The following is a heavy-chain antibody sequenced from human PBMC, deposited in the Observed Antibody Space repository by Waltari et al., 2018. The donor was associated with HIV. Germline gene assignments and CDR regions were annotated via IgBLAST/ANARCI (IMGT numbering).Heavy chain of an antibody. CDR3: ARHGNYGDYVFDP. J-gene: IGHJ5*02. D-gene: IGHD4-17*01. CDR1: GGSFSGYY. Sequence: QVQLQQWGAGLLKPSETLSLTCAVYGGSFSGYYWSWIRQPPGKGLEWIGEINHSGSTNYNPARKSRVTISVDTSKNQFSLKLSSVTAADTAVYYCARHGNYGDYVFDPWGQGTLVTVSS. V-gene: IGHV4-34*01. CDR2: INHSGST.